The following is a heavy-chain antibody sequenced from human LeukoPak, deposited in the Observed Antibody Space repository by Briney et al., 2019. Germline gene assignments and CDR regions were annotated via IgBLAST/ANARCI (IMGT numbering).Heavy chain of an antibody. V-gene: IGHV3-20*01. D-gene: IGHD3-22*01. Sequence: TGGSLRLSCTASGFTFDDYGMSWVRQAPGKGLEWVSGINWNGGSTGYADSVKGRFTISRDNAKNSLYLQMNSLRAEDTALYHCARDQWYGDYYDSSGYPPDYWGQGTLVTVSS. CDR1: GFTFDDYG. CDR3: ARDQWYGDYYDSSGYPPDY. J-gene: IGHJ4*02. CDR2: INWNGGST.